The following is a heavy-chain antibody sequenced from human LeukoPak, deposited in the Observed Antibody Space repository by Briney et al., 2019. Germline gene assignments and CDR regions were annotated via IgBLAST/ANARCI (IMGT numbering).Heavy chain of an antibody. CDR1: GGSTSGGNYY. J-gene: IGHJ4*02. Sequence: SETLSLTCIVSGGSTSGGNYYWGWIRRPPGKGLEWIGGISSSGNTYYNPSLKGRITISIDTSKNHFSLKLSSVTAADTAVYYCARLGAGPTYYDFWSGYSSFYFDYWGQGTLVTVSS. V-gene: IGHV4-39*02. D-gene: IGHD3-3*01. CDR3: ARLGAGPTYYDFWSGYSSFYFDY. CDR2: ISSSGNT.